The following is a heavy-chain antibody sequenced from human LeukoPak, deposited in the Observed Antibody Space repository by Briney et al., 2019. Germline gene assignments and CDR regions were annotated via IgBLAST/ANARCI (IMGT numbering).Heavy chain of an antibody. J-gene: IGHJ4*02. Sequence: ASVKVSCMASGYTFTGYYMHWVRQAPGQGREWMGWINPNSGGTNYAQKFRGRVTMTRDKSISTAYMELSRLRSDDTAVYYCARGSEYQLLFEDYRGQGTLVTVSS. D-gene: IGHD2-2*01. CDR3: ARGSEYQLLFEDY. CDR1: GYTFTGYY. CDR2: INPNSGGT. V-gene: IGHV1-2*02.